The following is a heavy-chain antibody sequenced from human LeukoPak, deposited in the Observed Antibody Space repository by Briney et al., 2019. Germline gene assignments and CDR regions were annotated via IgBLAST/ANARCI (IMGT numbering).Heavy chain of an antibody. D-gene: IGHD1-26*01. J-gene: IGHJ4*02. CDR2: ISAYNGNT. CDR3: ARERGESIVGATTPYFDY. V-gene: IGHV1-18*01. Sequence: ASVKVSCKASGYTFTSYGISWVRQAPGQGLEWMGWISAYNGNTNYAQKLQGRVTMTTDTSTSTAYMELRSLRSDDTAVYYCARERGESIVGATTPYFDYWGQGTLVTVSS. CDR1: GYTFTSYG.